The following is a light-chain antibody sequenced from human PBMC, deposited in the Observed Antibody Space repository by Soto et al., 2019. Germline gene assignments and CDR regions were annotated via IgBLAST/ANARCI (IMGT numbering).Light chain of an antibody. Sequence: QSALTQPASVSGSPGQSITISCTGTNSDVGSHNFVSWYQQYPGKAPKLLIYEASKLPSGLSNRFSGSKSVNTAYLTISGLQAEDDADYYCCSLTNGATWVFGGATKGTAL. CDR2: EAS. CDR3: CSLTNGATWV. CDR1: NSDVGSHNF. J-gene: IGLJ3*02. V-gene: IGLV2-23*01.